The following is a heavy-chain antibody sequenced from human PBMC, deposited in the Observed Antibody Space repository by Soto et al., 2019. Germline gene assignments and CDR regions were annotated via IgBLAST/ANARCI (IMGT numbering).Heavy chain of an antibody. D-gene: IGHD6-19*01. V-gene: IGHV4-4*07. CDR2: FYADTSA. J-gene: IGHJ4*01. Sequence: PSETLSLTCTVSGGSISSAFWSWIRQPAGKGLEYIGRFYADTSANENPSLKSRLSMSRDMSKNQLSLRLTSVTAADTGVYYCVKDRVALAGFDVWGHGTLVTVSS. CDR3: VKDRVALAGFDV. CDR1: GGSISSAF.